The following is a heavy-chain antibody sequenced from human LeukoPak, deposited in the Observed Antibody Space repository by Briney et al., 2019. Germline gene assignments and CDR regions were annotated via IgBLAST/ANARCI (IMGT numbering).Heavy chain of an antibody. CDR1: GFTFSSYA. CDR3: ARDPKRRDGYNLDY. CDR2: ISYDGSNK. J-gene: IGHJ4*02. D-gene: IGHD5-24*01. Sequence: PGRSLGLSCAASGFTFSSYAMHWVRQAPGKGLEWVAVISYDGSNKYYADSVKGRFTISRDNSKNTLYLQMNSLRAEDTAVYYCARDPKRRDGYNLDYWGQGTLVTVSS. V-gene: IGHV3-30*01.